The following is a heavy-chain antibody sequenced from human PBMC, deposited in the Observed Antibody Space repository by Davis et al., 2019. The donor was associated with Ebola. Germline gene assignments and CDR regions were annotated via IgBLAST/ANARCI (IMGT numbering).Heavy chain of an antibody. Sequence: GESLKISCAASGFTFSSYAMSWVRQAPGKGLEWVSAISGSGGSTYYADSVKGRFTISRDNAKNSLYLQMNSLRDEDTAVYYCARESGYYDSSVDYWGQGTLVTVSS. CDR1: GFTFSSYA. V-gene: IGHV3-23*01. D-gene: IGHD3-22*01. CDR3: ARESGYYDSSVDY. J-gene: IGHJ4*02. CDR2: ISGSGGST.